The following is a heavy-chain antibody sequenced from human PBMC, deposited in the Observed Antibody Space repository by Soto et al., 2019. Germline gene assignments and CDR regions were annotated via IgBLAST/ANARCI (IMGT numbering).Heavy chain of an antibody. V-gene: IGHV3-30-3*01. CDR2: ISYEGSHK. D-gene: IGHD2-2*02. CDR3: ARATVVPAVIPHELRDWYFDL. Sequence: QVQLVESGGGVVQPGRSLRLSCAVSGFTFSSSDTHWVRQAPGKGLAWVSLISYEGSHKYNADSVKGRFTISRDNSKNTLYLRMNSLKAEDTAVYFCARATVVPAVIPHELRDWYFDLWGRGTLVTVSS. CDR1: GFTFSSSD. J-gene: IGHJ2*01.